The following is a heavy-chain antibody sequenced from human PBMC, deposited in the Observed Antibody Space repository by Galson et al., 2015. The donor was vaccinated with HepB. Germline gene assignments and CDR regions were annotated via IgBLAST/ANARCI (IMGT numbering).Heavy chain of an antibody. V-gene: IGHV1-18*04. J-gene: IGHJ4*02. Sequence: SVKVSCKASGYTFSNYGISWVRQAPGQGLGWVGWISTYNGNPRYTQKLQGRVTMTTDTPTSTVYMELRSLRLDDTAVYYCARDLGSSGWYGDWGQGTQITVSS. CDR1: GYTFSNYG. CDR2: ISTYNGNP. D-gene: IGHD6-13*01. CDR3: ARDLGSSGWYGD.